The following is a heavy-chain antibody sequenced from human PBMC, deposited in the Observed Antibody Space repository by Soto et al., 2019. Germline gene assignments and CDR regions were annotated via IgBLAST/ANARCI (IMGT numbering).Heavy chain of an antibody. D-gene: IGHD6-13*01. Sequence: QVQLVQSGAEVKKPGASVKVSCKTSGYTFTMYGISWVRQAPEQGLEWMGWIRTYNGNTNSAQKFQGRVNMTTDTSTSTAYMELSSLRSDDTAVYYCARSPYTNSWYYFDYWRQGTLVTVSS. V-gene: IGHV1-18*01. CDR3: ARSPYTNSWYYFDY. CDR2: IRTYNGNT. J-gene: IGHJ4*02. CDR1: GYTFTMYG.